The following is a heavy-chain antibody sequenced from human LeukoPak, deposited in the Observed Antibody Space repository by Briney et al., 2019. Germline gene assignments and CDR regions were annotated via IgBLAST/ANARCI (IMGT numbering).Heavy chain of an antibody. Sequence: SETLSLTCTVSRDSIGSFYWSWIRQPAGKGLEWIGRLYASGGTSYNPSLNSRATMSLDTSKRQFSLNLRSLTAADTAVYYCARSPGGYCSGGSCWYYYYYYGMDVWGQGTTVTVSS. CDR3: ARSPGGYCSGGSCWYYYYYYGMDV. CDR2: LYASGGT. J-gene: IGHJ6*02. CDR1: RDSIGSFY. V-gene: IGHV4-4*07. D-gene: IGHD2-15*01.